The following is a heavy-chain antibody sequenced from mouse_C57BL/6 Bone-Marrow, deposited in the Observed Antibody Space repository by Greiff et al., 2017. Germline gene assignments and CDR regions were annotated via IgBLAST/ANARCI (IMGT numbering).Heavy chain of an antibody. CDR2: IYPGSGST. CDR3: ARNFYYYGSSYDAMDY. V-gene: IGHV1-55*01. Sequence: QVHVKQPGAELVKPGASVKMSCKASGYTFTSYWITWVKQRPGQGLEWIGDIYPGSGSTNYNEKFKSKATLTVDTSSSTAYMQLSSLTSEDSAVYYCARNFYYYGSSYDAMDYWGQGTSVTVSS. J-gene: IGHJ4*01. D-gene: IGHD1-1*01. CDR1: GYTFTSYW.